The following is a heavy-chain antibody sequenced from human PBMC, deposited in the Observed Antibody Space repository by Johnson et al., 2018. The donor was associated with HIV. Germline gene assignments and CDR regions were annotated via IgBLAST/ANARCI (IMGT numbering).Heavy chain of an antibody. V-gene: IGHV3-48*04. CDR3: ASDDSSSVGAFDI. D-gene: IGHD6-13*01. CDR2: ISSSGSTI. J-gene: IGHJ3*02. CDR1: GFTFSSYG. Sequence: VQLVESGGGVVQPGRSLRLSCAASGFTFSSYGMHWVRQAPGKGLEWVSYISSSGSTIYYADSVKGRFTISRDNAKNSLYLQMNSLRAEDTAVYYCASDDSSSVGAFDIWGQGTMVTVSS.